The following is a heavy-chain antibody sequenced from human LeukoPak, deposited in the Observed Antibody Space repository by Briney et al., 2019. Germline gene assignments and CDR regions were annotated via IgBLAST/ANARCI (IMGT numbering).Heavy chain of an antibody. CDR3: ARDGCSGGGSCYTPSWFDP. Sequence: GGSLRLSCAASGFTVSSNYMSWVRQAPGKGLEWVSVIYSGGSTYYADSVKGRFTISRDNSKNTLYLQMNSLRAEDTAVYYCARDGCSGGGSCYTPSWFDPWGQGTLVTVSS. CDR1: GFTVSSNY. J-gene: IGHJ5*02. V-gene: IGHV3-66*01. D-gene: IGHD2-15*01. CDR2: IYSGGST.